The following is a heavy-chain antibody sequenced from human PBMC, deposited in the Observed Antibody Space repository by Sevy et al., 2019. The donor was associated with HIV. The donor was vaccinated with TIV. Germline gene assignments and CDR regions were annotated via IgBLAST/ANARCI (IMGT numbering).Heavy chain of an antibody. CDR3: ARDHVDIVATIDY. V-gene: IGHV3-21*01. Sequence: GGSLRLSCAASGFTFSSYNMYWVRQAPGKGLEWVSSITTSGSYRYYADSVKGRFTISRDNAKNSLYLQMNSLRAEDTALYYCARDHVDIVATIDYWGQGTLVTVSS. CDR2: ITTSGSYR. D-gene: IGHD5-12*01. J-gene: IGHJ4*02. CDR1: GFTFSSYN.